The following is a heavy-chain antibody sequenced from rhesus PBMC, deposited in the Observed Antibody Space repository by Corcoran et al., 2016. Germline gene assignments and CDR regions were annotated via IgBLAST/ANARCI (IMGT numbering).Heavy chain of an antibody. D-gene: IGHD4-23*01. J-gene: IGHJ6*01. CDR1: GGSISSGYYY. Sequence: QVQLQESGPGLVKPSETLSLTCAVSGGSISSGYYYWSWIRPPPGRGLEWIGYITYSGSTSYTPSLKSRGTISRDTSKNQFSLKLSAVTAADTAVYYCAREGFRIQQKYYYGLDSWGQGVVVTVSS. CDR3: AREGFRIQQKYYYGLDS. CDR2: ITYSGST. V-gene: IGHV4-122*02.